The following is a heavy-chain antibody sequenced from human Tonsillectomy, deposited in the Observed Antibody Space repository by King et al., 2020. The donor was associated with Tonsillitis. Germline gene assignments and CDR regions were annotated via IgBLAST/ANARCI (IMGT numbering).Heavy chain of an antibody. CDR2: IYYSGST. CDR1: GGSISSSSYY. V-gene: IGHV4-39*01. CDR3: ARSRPRITGTIFDY. J-gene: IGHJ4*02. D-gene: IGHD1-20*01. Sequence: QLQESGPGLVKPSETLSLTCTVSGGSISSSSYYWGWIRQPPGKGLEWIGSIYYSGSTYYNPSLKSRVTISVDTSKNQFSLKLSSVTAADTAVYYCARSRPRITGTIFDYWGQGTLVTVSS.